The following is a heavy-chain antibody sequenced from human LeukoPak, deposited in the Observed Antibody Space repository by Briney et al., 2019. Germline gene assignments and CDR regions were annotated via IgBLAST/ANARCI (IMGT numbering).Heavy chain of an antibody. CDR2: ISYSGST. Sequence: PSETLSLTCTVSGASISSYYWSWIRQPPGKGLEWLGYISYSGSTNYNPSPKSRVPISADTSKNQVSLTLSSVTAADTAEYACAKYYELDCFDYWGQGTLVTVSS. CDR1: GASISSYY. D-gene: IGHD3-3*01. J-gene: IGHJ4*02. CDR3: AKYYELDCFDY. V-gene: IGHV4-59*08.